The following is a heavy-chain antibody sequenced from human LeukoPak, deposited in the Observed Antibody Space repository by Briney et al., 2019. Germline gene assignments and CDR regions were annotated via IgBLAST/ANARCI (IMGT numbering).Heavy chain of an antibody. J-gene: IGHJ5*02. Sequence: GCSVKVSCKASGGTFSSYAISGLRQAPGQGLEGMGGIIPVFGTGNYAQKFEGRVTITTDESTRTAYLALSSLRSGGTVVYYLARDPEMASGVLNLLDPWGQGTLVTVSS. D-gene: IGHD5-24*01. CDR1: GGTFSSYA. CDR2: IIPVFGTG. CDR3: ARDPEMASGVLNLLDP. V-gene: IGHV1-69*05.